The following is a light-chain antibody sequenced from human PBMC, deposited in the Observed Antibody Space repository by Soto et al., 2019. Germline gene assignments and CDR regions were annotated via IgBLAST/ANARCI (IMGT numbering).Light chain of an antibody. V-gene: IGKV3-11*01. CDR1: QSVSSY. Sequence: ILFPQSPATLSLYPGERATLSCRASQSVSSYLAWYQQKPGQAPRLLIYGASSRDTGIPDRFSGSGSGTDFTLTISRLEPEDVVVYYCQQRSNWPITFGQGTRLEIK. J-gene: IGKJ5*01. CDR3: QQRSNWPIT. CDR2: GAS.